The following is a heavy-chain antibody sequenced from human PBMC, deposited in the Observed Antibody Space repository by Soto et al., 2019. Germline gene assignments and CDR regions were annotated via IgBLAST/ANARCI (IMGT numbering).Heavy chain of an antibody. CDR3: TRAEDFYSGYYSVLDY. D-gene: IGHD3-3*01. CDR2: IRSKAYGGTT. V-gene: IGHV3-49*03. Sequence: GGSLRLSCTASGFTFGDYAMSWFRQAPGKGLEWVGFIRSKAYGGTTEYAASVKGRFTISRDDSKSIAYLQMNSLKTEDTAVYYCTRAEDFYSGYYSVLDYWAQGTLVPVSS. J-gene: IGHJ4*02. CDR1: GFTFGDYA.